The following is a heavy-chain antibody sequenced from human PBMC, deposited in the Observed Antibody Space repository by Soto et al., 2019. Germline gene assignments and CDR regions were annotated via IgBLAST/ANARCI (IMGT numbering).Heavy chain of an antibody. V-gene: IGHV3-74*01. D-gene: IGHD1-26*01. J-gene: IGHJ2*01. CDR3: ARGGSLNWSFDL. Sequence: EVQLVESGGGLVQPGGSLRLSCAASGFTFSSYWMHWVRQAPGKGLVWVSRINSDGSSTSYADSVKGRFTISRDNAKNTLYLQMNGLRAEDTAVYYRARGGSLNWSFDLWGRGTLVTVSS. CDR2: INSDGSST. CDR1: GFTFSSYW.